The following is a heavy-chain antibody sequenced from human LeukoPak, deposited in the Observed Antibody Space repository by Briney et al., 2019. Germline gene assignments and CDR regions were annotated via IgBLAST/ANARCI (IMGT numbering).Heavy chain of an antibody. Sequence: PSETLSLTCAVYGGSFSGYYWSWIRQPPGKGLEWIGEINHSGSTNYNPSLKSRVTISVDTSKNQFSLKLSSVTAADTAVYYCARRGGWELLSFWGQGTLVTVSS. CDR3: ARRGGWELLSF. CDR1: GGSFSGYY. CDR2: INHSGST. V-gene: IGHV4-34*01. J-gene: IGHJ4*02. D-gene: IGHD1-26*01.